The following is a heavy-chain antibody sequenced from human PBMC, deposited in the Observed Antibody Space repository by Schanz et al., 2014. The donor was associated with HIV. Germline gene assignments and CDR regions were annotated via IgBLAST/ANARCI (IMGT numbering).Heavy chain of an antibody. J-gene: IGHJ2*01. V-gene: IGHV3-23*01. Sequence: EVQLLESGGGLVQPGGSLRLSCAASGFAFNSYAMSWVRQAPGKGRECVSAISGSSITYSADSVKGRFTISRDNSKNTLYLQMNSLRAEDTAVYYCALSRPSGYGGSWYFDLWGRGTLVAVSS. CDR3: ALSRPSGYGGSWYFDL. CDR2: ISGSSIT. D-gene: IGHD2-15*01. CDR1: GFAFNSYA.